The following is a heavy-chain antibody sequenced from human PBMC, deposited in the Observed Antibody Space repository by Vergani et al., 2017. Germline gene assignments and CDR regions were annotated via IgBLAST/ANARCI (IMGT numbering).Heavy chain of an antibody. Sequence: QGQLVESGGGIVQPGRSLTLSCVASRSTFKTYGMHWVRQAPGKGLEWVGLIYYDGSNAYYADSVKGRFTISRDNSKNTLYLQMSSLRAEDTAVYYCARVQGEQQLVMVYYYYYGMDVWGQGTTVTVSS. J-gene: IGHJ6*02. CDR2: IYYDGSNA. D-gene: IGHD6-13*01. CDR3: ARVQGEQQLVMVYYYYYGMDV. V-gene: IGHV3-33*01. CDR1: RSTFKTYG.